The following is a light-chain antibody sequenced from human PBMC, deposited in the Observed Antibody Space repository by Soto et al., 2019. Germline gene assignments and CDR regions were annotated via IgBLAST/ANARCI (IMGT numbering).Light chain of an antibody. J-gene: IGKJ1*01. CDR2: GAS. V-gene: IGKV3-20*01. Sequence: DIVMTQTPLSLSVTPGQPASISCRASQSVRSERLAWYQHKPGQAPRLLIYGASSRATGIPDRFSGSGSATDFTLTISRLEPEDFAVYYCQQYGNSPWTFGQGTKVDIK. CDR1: QSVRSER. CDR3: QQYGNSPWT.